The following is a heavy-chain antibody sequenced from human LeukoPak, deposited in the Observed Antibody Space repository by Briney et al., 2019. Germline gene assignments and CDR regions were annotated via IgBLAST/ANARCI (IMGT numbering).Heavy chain of an antibody. J-gene: IGHJ5*02. Sequence: LSLTCAVYGGSFSGYYWSWIRLAPGKGLEWVSYISSGSGTVYYADTVKGRFTISRDNSKNTLSLQMNSLRAEDTAVYYCAKGRAVAAPRNWFDPWGRGTLVTVSS. CDR2: ISSGSGTV. CDR3: AKGRAVAAPRNWFDP. V-gene: IGHV3-11*01. CDR1: GGSFSGYY. D-gene: IGHD6-19*01.